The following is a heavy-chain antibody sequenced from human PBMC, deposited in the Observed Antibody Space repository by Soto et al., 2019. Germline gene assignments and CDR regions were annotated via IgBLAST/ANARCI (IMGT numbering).Heavy chain of an antibody. J-gene: IGHJ4*02. CDR2: IYWDGDE. Sequence: QITLKESGPTLVKPTQTLTLTCTFSGFSLTTSGVGVGWIRQPPGKALEWLALIYWDGDERYSPSLKSRLTMTKDTSENQVVLIMTNMDPFDTATYYSAHRGKIGARFDFWGQGILVTVSS. V-gene: IGHV2-5*02. CDR1: GFSLTTSGVG. CDR3: AHRGKIGARFDF. D-gene: IGHD3-16*01.